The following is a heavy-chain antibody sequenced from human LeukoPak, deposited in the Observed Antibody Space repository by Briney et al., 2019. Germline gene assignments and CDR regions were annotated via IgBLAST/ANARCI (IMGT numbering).Heavy chain of an antibody. CDR2: ISGSGGST. CDR1: GFTFSSYA. J-gene: IGHJ4*02. D-gene: IGHD3-10*01. CDR3: AKDQKVVTMVRGALGY. V-gene: IGHV3-23*01. Sequence: PGGSLRLSCAASGFTFSSYAMSWVRQAPGKGLEWVSAISGSGGSTYYADSVKGRFTISRDNSKNTLYLQMNSLRAEDTAVYYCAKDQKVVTMVRGALGYWGQGTLVTVSS.